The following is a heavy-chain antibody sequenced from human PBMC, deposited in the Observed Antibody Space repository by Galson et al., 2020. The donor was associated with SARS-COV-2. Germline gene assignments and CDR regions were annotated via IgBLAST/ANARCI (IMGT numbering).Heavy chain of an antibody. CDR2: IDPSDSYT. CDR3: ARHALYCTNGVCYYWFDP. J-gene: IGHJ5*02. D-gene: IGHD2-8*01. CDR1: GNSFTSYW. V-gene: IGHV5-10-1*01. Sequence: HGESLKISCKGSGNSFTSYWISWVRQMPGKGLEWMGRIDPSDSYTNYSPSFQGHVTIPADKSSSTAYLQWSRLKASDTAMYYCARHALYCTNGVCYYWFDPWGQGTLVTVSS.